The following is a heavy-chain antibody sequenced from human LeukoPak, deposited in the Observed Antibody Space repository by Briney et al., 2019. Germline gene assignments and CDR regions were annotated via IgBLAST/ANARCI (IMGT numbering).Heavy chain of an antibody. V-gene: IGHV1-2*02. J-gene: IGHJ4*02. CDR3: ARGDVYNDY. Sequence: ASVKVSCKASGYTFTGYYLHWVRQAPGQGLEWVGWINPNSGGTNYAQKFQGRVTMTRDTSITTAYMELSRLRSDDTAFYYCARGDVYNDYWGQGTLVTVSS. D-gene: IGHD5-24*01. CDR1: GYTFTGYY. CDR2: INPNSGGT.